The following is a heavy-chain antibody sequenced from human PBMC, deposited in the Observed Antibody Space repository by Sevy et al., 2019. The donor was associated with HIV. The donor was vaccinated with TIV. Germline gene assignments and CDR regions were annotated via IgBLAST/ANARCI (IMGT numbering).Heavy chain of an antibody. V-gene: IGHV3-53*01. J-gene: IGHJ2*01. Sequence: GGSLRLSCAASGFTVSSNYMSWVRQAPGKGLEWVSVIYRGGSTKYAASVKGRITFSRDSSKNTLYLQMNSLRAEDTAVYFCTRGTLYSGYDLPRYFDLWGRGTLVTVSS. CDR3: TRGTLYSGYDLPRYFDL. D-gene: IGHD5-12*01. CDR2: IYRGGST. CDR1: GFTVSSNY.